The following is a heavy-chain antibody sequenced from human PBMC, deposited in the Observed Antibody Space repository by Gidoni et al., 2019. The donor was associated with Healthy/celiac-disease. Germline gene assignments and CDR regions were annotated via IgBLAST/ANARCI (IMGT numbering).Heavy chain of an antibody. Sequence: QVQLVESGGGVVQPGRSLRLSCAASGFTFSSYGMHWVRQAPGKGLEWVAVIWYDGSNKYYADSVKGRFTISRDNSKNTLYLQMNSLRAEDTAVYYCARDRQLGGSCFHYWGQGTLVTVSS. CDR3: ARDRQLGGSCFHY. J-gene: IGHJ4*02. V-gene: IGHV3-33*01. D-gene: IGHD2-15*01. CDR2: IWYDGSNK. CDR1: GFTFSSYG.